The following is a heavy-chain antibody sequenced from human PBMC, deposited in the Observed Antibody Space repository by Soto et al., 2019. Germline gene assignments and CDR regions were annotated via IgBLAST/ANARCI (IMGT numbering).Heavy chain of an antibody. Sequence: QVQLVESGGGVVQPGRSLRLSCAASGFTFSSYGMHWVRQATGKGLEWVAVIWYDGSNKYYADSVKGRFTISRDNSKNTLYLQMNSLRAEDTAVYYCARGSTIPPPNYYDYGMDVWGQGTTVTVSS. J-gene: IGHJ6*02. CDR3: ARGSTIPPPNYYDYGMDV. CDR1: GFTFSSYG. CDR2: IWYDGSNK. V-gene: IGHV3-33*01. D-gene: IGHD3-9*01.